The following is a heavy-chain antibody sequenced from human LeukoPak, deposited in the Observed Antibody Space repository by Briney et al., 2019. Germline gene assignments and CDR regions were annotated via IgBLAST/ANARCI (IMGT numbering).Heavy chain of an antibody. J-gene: IGHJ4*02. V-gene: IGHV3-30-3*01. CDR3: AREGAGTRPFDY. CDR2: ISYDGSNK. CDR1: GFTFSSYA. Sequence: GGSPRLSCAASGFTFSSYAMHWVRQAPGKGLEWVAVISYDGSNKYYADSVKGRFTISRDNSKNTLYLQMNSLRAEDTAVYYCAREGAGTRPFDYWGQGTLVTVSS. D-gene: IGHD1-1*01.